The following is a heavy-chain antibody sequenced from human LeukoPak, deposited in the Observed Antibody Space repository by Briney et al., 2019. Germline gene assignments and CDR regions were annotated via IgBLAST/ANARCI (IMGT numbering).Heavy chain of an antibody. Sequence: GESLQISCSAPGFTFSSYAMHWVRQAPGKGLEYVSAISSNGGSTYYADSVKGRFTISRDNYKNTLNLQMSSLRAEDTAVYYCVVSYLYAFDIWGQGTMVTVSS. CDR2: ISSNGGST. CDR1: GFTFSSYA. V-gene: IGHV3-64D*09. D-gene: IGHD5-18*01. CDR3: VVSYLYAFDI. J-gene: IGHJ3*02.